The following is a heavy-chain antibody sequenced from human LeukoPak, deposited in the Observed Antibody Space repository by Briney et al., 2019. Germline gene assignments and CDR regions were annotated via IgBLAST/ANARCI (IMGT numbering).Heavy chain of an antibody. CDR2: INPNSGGT. CDR1: GYTFTGYY. D-gene: IGHD5-18*01. V-gene: IGHV1-2*02. CDR3: ARVEYSYGYGFDY. Sequence: ASVKVSCKASGYTFTGYYMHWVRQAPGQGLEWMGWINPNSGGTNYAQKFQGRVTMTRDTSISTAYMELGRLRSDDTAVYYCARVEYSYGYGFDYWGQGTLVTVSS. J-gene: IGHJ4*02.